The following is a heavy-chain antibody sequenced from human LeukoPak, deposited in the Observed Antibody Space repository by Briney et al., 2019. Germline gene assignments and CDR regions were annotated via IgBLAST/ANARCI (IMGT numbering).Heavy chain of an antibody. V-gene: IGHV3-23*01. CDR2: INGSGDTT. CDR3: AKDRRNTYGQYYDFDF. Sequence: PGGSLRLSCAVSGFTFSSHAMRSVRQAPGKGLGWDSLINGSGDTTYDANSMTGQFTISKDNSKNTLYLQMNSLTTEDTAIYYGAKDRRNTYGQYYDFDFWGQGNTVTVSS. D-gene: IGHD5-18*01. CDR1: GFTFSSHA. J-gene: IGHJ6*03.